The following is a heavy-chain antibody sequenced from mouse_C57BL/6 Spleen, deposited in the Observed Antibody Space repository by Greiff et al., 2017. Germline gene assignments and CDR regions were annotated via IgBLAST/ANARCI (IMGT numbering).Heavy chain of an antibody. J-gene: IGHJ2*01. CDR1: GFSLTSYG. CDR3: ARGDGYLDY. CDR2: IWSGGST. V-gene: IGHV2-2*01. Sequence: VQLQQSGPGLVQPSQSLSITCTVSGFSLTSYGVHWVRQSPGKGLEWLGVIWSGGSTDYNAAFISRLSISKDNSKSQVFFKMNSLQADDTAIYYCARGDGYLDYWGQGTTLTVSS. D-gene: IGHD2-3*01.